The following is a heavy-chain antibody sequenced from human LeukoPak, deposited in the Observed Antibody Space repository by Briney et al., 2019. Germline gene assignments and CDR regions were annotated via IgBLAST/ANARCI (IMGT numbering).Heavy chain of an antibody. CDR3: ARGLKPYCTNGVCYTGDF. Sequence: SETLSLTCGVYGGSLSGFYWNWIRQPPGKGLEWIGEMNPSGRTTYNPSLESRVSMSLDTSKNQFSLKLSSVTAADTAVYYCARGLKPYCTNGVCYTGDFWGQGTLVTVSP. J-gene: IGHJ4*02. V-gene: IGHV4-34*01. CDR2: MNPSGRT. D-gene: IGHD2-8*01. CDR1: GGSLSGFY.